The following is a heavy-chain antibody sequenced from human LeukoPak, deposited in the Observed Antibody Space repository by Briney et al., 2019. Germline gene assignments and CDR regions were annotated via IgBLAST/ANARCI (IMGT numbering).Heavy chain of an antibody. D-gene: IGHD1-7*01. CDR1: GFTLSSFA. J-gene: IGHJ4*02. Sequence: PGGSLRLSCAASGFTLSSFAMNWVRQAPGKGLEWVSAISGSGGGTFYADSVKGRFTISRDNSENTLYLQMNSLRAEDTAVYYCVKRTVNYPFDFWGQGTLLTVSS. V-gene: IGHV3-23*01. CDR3: VKRTVNYPFDF. CDR2: ISGSGGGT.